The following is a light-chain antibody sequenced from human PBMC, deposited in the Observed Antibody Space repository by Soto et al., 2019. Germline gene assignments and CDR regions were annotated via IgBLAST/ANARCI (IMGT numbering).Light chain of an antibody. CDR1: SSDVGGYNY. CDR2: EVS. V-gene: IGLV2-8*01. J-gene: IGLJ3*02. CDR3: NSYAGSNNGV. Sequence: QSALTQPPSASGSPGQSVTISCTGTSSDVGGYNYVSWYQQHPGKAPKLMIYEVSKRPSGVPDRFSGSKSGNTASLTVSRLQAEDEADYYCNSYAGSNNGVFGGGTKLTVL.